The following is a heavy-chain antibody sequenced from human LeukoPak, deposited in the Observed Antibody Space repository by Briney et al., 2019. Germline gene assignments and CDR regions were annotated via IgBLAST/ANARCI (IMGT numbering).Heavy chain of an antibody. CDR2: ISYDGSNK. D-gene: IGHD2-15*01. CDR3: AKGVTTDCSGGSCYWLDY. V-gene: IGHV3-30*18. Sequence: PGGSLRLSCAASGFTFSNYAMSWVRQAPGKGLEWVAVISYDGSNKYYADSVKGRFTISRDNSKNTLYLQMNSLRAEDTAVYYCAKGVTTDCSGGSCYWLDYWGQGTLVTVSS. CDR1: GFTFSNYA. J-gene: IGHJ4*02.